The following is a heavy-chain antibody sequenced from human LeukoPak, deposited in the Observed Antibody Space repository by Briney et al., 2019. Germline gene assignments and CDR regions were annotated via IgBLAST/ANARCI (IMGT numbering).Heavy chain of an antibody. Sequence: SETLSLTCTVSGGSISSSSYYWGWIRQPPGKGLEWIGSIYYSGSTYYNPSLKSRVTISVDTSKNQFSLQLNSVTPEDTAVYYCAREGNWKGDFDYWGQGTLVTVSS. CDR2: IYYSGST. V-gene: IGHV4-39*07. D-gene: IGHD1-20*01. J-gene: IGHJ4*02. CDR1: GGSISSSSYY. CDR3: AREGNWKGDFDY.